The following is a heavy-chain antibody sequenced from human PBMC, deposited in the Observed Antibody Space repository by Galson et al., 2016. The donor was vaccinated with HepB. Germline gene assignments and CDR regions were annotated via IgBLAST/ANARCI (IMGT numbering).Heavy chain of an antibody. CDR3: AKDRNTVVTYGMDV. CDR2: ISGSGGST. D-gene: IGHD4-23*01. Sequence: SLRLSCAASGFTLAGNGMTWARQAPGKGLEWVSAISGSGGSTYYADSVKGRFTISRDNSKNTLYLQINSLRAEDTAVYYCAKDRNTVVTYGMDVWGQGNPGHRLL. V-gene: IGHV3-23*01. J-gene: IGHJ6*02. CDR1: GFTLAGNG.